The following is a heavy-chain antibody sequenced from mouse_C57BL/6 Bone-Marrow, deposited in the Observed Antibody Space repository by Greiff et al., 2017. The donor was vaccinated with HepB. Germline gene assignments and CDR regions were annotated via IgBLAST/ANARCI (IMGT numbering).Heavy chain of an antibody. V-gene: IGHV1-54*01. J-gene: IGHJ4*01. CDR1: GYAFTNYL. D-gene: IGHD2-3*01. CDR3: ARDDPFYAMDY. CDR2: INPGSGGT. Sequence: VQLQQSGAELVRPGTSVKVSCKASGYAFTNYLIEWVKQRPGQGLEWIGVINPGSGGTNYNEKFKGKATLTADKSSSTAYMQLSSLTSEDSAVYFCARDDPFYAMDYWGQGTSVTVSS.